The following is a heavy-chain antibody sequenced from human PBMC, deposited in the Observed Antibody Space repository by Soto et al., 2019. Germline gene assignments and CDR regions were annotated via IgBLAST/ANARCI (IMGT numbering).Heavy chain of an antibody. CDR1: GGSISSYY. V-gene: IGHV4-59*01. D-gene: IGHD6-13*01. J-gene: IGHJ4*02. CDR3: ARGTLIAAAGSIDY. Sequence: SETLSLTCTVSGGSISSYYWSWIRQPPGKGLEWIGYIYYSGSTNYNPSLKSRVTISVDTSKNQFSLKLSSVTAADTAVYYCARGTLIAAAGSIDYWGQGTLVTVSS. CDR2: IYYSGST.